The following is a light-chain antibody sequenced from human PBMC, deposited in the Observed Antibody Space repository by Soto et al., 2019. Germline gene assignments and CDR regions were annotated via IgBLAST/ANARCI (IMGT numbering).Light chain of an antibody. J-gene: IGKJ5*01. CDR1: QSISNW. Sequence: DIQMTQSPSTLSASVGDRVTITCRASQSISNWLAWYQRKPGKAPKLLIFDASTLESGVPLRFSGSGYGTEFSLTITSLQPDDFATYYCQQYNTYPITFGPGTRLEIK. V-gene: IGKV1-5*01. CDR2: DAS. CDR3: QQYNTYPIT.